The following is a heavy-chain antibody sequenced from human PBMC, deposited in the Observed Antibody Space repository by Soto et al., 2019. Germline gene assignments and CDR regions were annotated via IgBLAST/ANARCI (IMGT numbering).Heavy chain of an antibody. D-gene: IGHD3-22*01. V-gene: IGHV3-30-3*01. CDR2: ISYDGSNK. CDR1: GFTFSSYA. Sequence: QLQLVESGGGVVQPGRSLRLSCAASGFTFSSYAMHWVRQAPGKGLEWVAVISYDGSNKYYADSVKGRFTISRDNSKNTLYLQMNSLRAEDTAVYYCARGRAPMIVVMMTSWGQGTLVTVSS. CDR3: ARGRAPMIVVMMTS. J-gene: IGHJ4*02.